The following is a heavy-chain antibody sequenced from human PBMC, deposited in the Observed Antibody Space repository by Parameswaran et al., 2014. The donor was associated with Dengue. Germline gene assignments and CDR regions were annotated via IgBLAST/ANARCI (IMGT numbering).Heavy chain of an antibody. CDR2: IKSKTDGGTT. CDR1: GFTFGDYA. D-gene: IGHD5-18*01. J-gene: IGHJ3*02. CDR3: TTGGLYGYDAFDI. V-gene: IGHV3-15*01. Sequence: ESLKISCTASGFTFGDYAMSWVRQAPGKGLEWVGRIKSKTDGGTTDYAAPVKGRFTISRDDSKNTLYLQMNSLKTEDTAVYYCTTGGLYGYDAFDIWGQGTMVTVSS.